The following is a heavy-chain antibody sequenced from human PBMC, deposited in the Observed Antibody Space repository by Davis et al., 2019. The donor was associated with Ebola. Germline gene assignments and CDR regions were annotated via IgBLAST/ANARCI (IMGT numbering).Heavy chain of an antibody. J-gene: IGHJ4*02. CDR2: INPSGGST. V-gene: IGHV1-46*01. CDR3: ARDSDYYDSSGDPKEADY. Sequence: ASVKVSCKASGYTFTSYYMHWVRQAPGQGLEWMGIINPSGGSTSYAQKFQGRVTMTRDTSTSTIYMELSSLRSEDTAVYYCARDSDYYDSSGDPKEADYWGQGTLVTVSS. CDR1: GYTFTSYY. D-gene: IGHD3-22*01.